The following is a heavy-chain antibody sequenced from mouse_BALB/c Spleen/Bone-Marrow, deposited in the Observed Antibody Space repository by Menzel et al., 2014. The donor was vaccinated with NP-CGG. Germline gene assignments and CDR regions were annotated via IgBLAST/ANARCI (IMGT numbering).Heavy chain of an antibody. J-gene: IGHJ2*01. CDR3: ARCYYGNYFDY. D-gene: IGHD2-1*01. Sequence: QVQLQQSGAELVKPGASVKLSCKASGYTFXSYRMHWVKQRPGQGLEWIGEINPSNGRTNYNEKFKSKATLTVDKSFSTAYMQLSSLTSEDSAVYYCARCYYGNYFDYWGQGTTLTVSS. V-gene: IGHV1S81*02. CDR1: GYTFXSYR. CDR2: INPSNGRT.